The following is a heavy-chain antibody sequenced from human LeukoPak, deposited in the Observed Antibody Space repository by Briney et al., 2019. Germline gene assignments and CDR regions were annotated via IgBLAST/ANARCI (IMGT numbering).Heavy chain of an antibody. CDR1: GYTFTGYF. J-gene: IGHJ4*02. CDR3: ARALAVAADFDS. D-gene: IGHD6-19*01. CDR2: INPNSGGT. Sequence: EASVKVSCKASGYTFTGYFMHWVRQAPGQGLEWMGWINPNSGGTNYAQRFQGRVTMTRDTSISTAYMELSRLSSDDAAVYYCARALAVAADFDSWGQGTPVTVSS. V-gene: IGHV1-2*02.